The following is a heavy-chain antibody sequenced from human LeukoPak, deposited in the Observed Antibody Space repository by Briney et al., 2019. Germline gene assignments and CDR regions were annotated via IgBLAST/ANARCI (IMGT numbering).Heavy chain of an antibody. Sequence: SETLSLTCAVYGGSFSGYYWSWIRQPPGKGLEWIGEINHSGSTNYNPSLKSRVTISVDTSKNRFSLKLSSVTAADTAVYYCARGPYCSSRGAYYYGMDVWGQGTTVTVSS. CDR3: ARGPYCSSRGAYYYGMDV. D-gene: IGHD2-2*01. J-gene: IGHJ6*02. CDR1: GGSFSGYY. V-gene: IGHV4-34*01. CDR2: INHSGST.